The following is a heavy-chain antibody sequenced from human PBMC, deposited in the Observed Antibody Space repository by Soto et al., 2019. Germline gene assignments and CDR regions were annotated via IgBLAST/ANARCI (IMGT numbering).Heavy chain of an antibody. D-gene: IGHD5-18*01. V-gene: IGHV4-59*01. CDR3: ARDAGYSYGYGLDY. J-gene: IGHJ4*02. CDR1: GGSISSYY. Sequence: PSETLSLTCTVSGGSISSYYWSWIRQPPGKGLEWIGYIYYSGSTNYNPSLKSRVTISVDTSKNQFSLKLSSVTAADTAVYYCARDAGYSYGYGLDYWGKGTLVTVSS. CDR2: IYYSGST.